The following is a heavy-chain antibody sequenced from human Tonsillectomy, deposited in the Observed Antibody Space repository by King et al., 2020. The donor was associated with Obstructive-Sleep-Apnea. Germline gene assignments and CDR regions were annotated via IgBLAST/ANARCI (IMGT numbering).Heavy chain of an antibody. V-gene: IGHV4-30-4*07. J-gene: IGHJ4*02. CDR1: GGSTSSGGYS. D-gene: IGHD3-10*01. Sequence: VQLQESGSGLVKPSQTLSLTCAVSGGSTSSGGYSWSWIRQPPGKGLEWIWYIFYSGCTYYNPSLKSRVTISVDPYKNQFSLMLSFVTAADTAVYYCARAGPRAYYYGSGANNWGQGTLVTVSS. CDR2: IFYSGCT. CDR3: ARAGPRAYYYGSGANN.